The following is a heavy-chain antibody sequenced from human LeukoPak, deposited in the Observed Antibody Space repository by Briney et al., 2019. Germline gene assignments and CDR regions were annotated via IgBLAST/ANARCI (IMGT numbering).Heavy chain of an antibody. CDR2: IYYSGST. Sequence: PSETLSLXCTVSGGSISSGDYYWSWIRQPPGKGLEWIGYIYYSGSTYYNPSLKSRVTISVDTSKNQFSLKLSSVTAADTTVYYCARVAPVKDAFDIWGQGTMVTVSS. J-gene: IGHJ3*02. V-gene: IGHV4-30-4*08. CDR3: ARVAPVKDAFDI. CDR1: GGSISSGDYY.